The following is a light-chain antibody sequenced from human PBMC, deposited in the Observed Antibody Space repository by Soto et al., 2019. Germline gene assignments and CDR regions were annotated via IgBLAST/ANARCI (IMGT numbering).Light chain of an antibody. V-gene: IGKV1-6*01. CDR3: LQKYFYPFT. Sequence: AIQMTESPASLSASVGDIVTITCRASQGIRNDLDWFQQKPGKAPKLLIYAASNLQSGVPARFSGSGSGTDFTLTISSLQPEDFATYYCLQKYFYPFTFGPGTKVDI. CDR2: AAS. CDR1: QGIRND. J-gene: IGKJ3*01.